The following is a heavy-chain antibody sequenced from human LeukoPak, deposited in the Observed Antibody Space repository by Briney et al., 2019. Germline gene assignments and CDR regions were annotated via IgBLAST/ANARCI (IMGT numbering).Heavy chain of an antibody. D-gene: IGHD6-19*01. CDR3: ARAGFGSGWHYFDY. V-gene: IGHV4-4*02. Sequence: PSETLSLTCGVSGGSISNTNWWTWVRQPPGKGLEWIGRVYSSGSTNYNPSLKSRVSMSVDTSKNQYSLRLISVTAADTAVYYCARAGFGSGWHYFDYWGRGILVSVSS. J-gene: IGHJ4*01. CDR2: VYSSGST. CDR1: GGSISNTNW.